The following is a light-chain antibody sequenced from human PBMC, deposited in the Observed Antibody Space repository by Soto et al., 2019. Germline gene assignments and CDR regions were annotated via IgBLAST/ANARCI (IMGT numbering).Light chain of an antibody. V-gene: IGKV1-39*01. CDR1: RNVSIY. CDR2: ATS. CDR3: QQSYKMPS. Sequence: EIPLTQSPSSLAASVGDRLTLTCRASRNVSIYLNWYQHKPGKGPTLLIHATSNLQIGVPSRFSGSGSGTEFTLTLSSLEPEDFGTYYCQQSYKMPSFGQGTRLVIK. J-gene: IGKJ5*01.